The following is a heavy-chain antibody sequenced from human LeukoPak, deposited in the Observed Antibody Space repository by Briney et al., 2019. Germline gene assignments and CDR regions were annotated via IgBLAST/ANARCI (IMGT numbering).Heavy chain of an antibody. CDR3: ARGPRAAADDY. D-gene: IGHD6-13*01. J-gene: IGHJ4*02. CDR2: INAGNGNT. V-gene: IGHV1-3*01. Sequence: ASVKVSCKASGYTFINFAINWGRQAPGQRPEWMGWINAGNGNTKYSQKFQGRVTINRDTSASTAYMELSGLTSEDTAVYYCARGPRAAADDYWGQGTLVTVSS. CDR1: GYTFINFA.